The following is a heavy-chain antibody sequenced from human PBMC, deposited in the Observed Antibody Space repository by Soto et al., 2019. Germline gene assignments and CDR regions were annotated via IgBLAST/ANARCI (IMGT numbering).Heavy chain of an antibody. CDR1: GFSFSDYS. Sequence: EVQLLESGGGLVQPGGSLRLSCAASGFSFSDYSMTWVRQTPGRGLEWVSTLTPRGTSYYADSVKGRFTISRDNSKNTVSLQMHSLRAEDTALYYCAKRATTVPTPGNYFDSWGQGTLVTVSS. CDR3: AKRATTVPTPGNYFDS. D-gene: IGHD1-1*01. CDR2: LTPRGTS. V-gene: IGHV3-23*01. J-gene: IGHJ4*02.